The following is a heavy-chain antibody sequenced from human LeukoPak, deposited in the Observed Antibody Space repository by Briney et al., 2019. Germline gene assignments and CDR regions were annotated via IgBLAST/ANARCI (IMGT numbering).Heavy chain of an antibody. CDR1: GFTFSSYG. Sequence: GGSLRLSCAASGFTFSSYGIHWVRQAPGKGLEWVAFIRYDGSNKYYADSVKGRFTISRDNSKNTLYLQMDSLRAEDTAIYYCAKDSSVYHYDSRNFDYWGQGTLVTVSS. V-gene: IGHV3-30*02. CDR3: AKDSSVYHYDSRNFDY. J-gene: IGHJ4*02. CDR2: IRYDGSNK. D-gene: IGHD3-22*01.